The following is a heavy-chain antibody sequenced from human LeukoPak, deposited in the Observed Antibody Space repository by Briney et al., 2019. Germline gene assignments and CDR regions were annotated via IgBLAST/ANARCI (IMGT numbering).Heavy chain of an antibody. V-gene: IGHV1-2*02. CDR1: GYTFTGYY. CDR3: ARSAEGGYSYGYDHIYYYYYMDV. D-gene: IGHD5-18*01. CDR2: INPNSGGT. J-gene: IGHJ6*03. Sequence: ASVKVSCKASGYTFTGYYMHWVRQAPGQGLEWMGWINPNSGGTNYAQKFQGRVTMTRDTSISTAYMELSSLRSEDTAVYYCARSAEGGYSYGYDHIYYYYYMDVWGKGTTVTVSS.